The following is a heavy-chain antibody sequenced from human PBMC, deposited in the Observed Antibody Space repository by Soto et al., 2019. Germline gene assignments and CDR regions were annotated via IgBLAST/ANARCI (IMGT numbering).Heavy chain of an antibody. CDR3: ARGYQGFDY. Sequence: SQTLSLTCAISGDSVSSNSAAWNWIRPSPSRGLEWRGRTYYRSKWVNNYALSVKSRITINRDTSKNQCSLQLNPVPPEDPAVSCCARGYQGFDYWGQGRLVTVSS. CDR1: GDSVSSNSAA. D-gene: IGHD6-13*01. J-gene: IGHJ4*02. CDR2: TYYRSKWVN. V-gene: IGHV6-1*01.